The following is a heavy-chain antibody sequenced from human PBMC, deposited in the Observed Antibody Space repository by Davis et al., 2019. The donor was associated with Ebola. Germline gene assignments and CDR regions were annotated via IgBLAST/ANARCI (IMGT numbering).Heavy chain of an antibody. V-gene: IGHV3-23*03. Sequence: GESLKISCAASGFTFSSYAMSWVRQAPGKGLEWVSVIYSGGTTYYADSVKGRFTIPRDNAKNSLYLRMNSLRIEDTALYHCARVNAVTGYSRFDPWGQGTLVTVSS. D-gene: IGHD3-9*01. CDR3: ARVNAVTGYSRFDP. J-gene: IGHJ5*02. CDR2: IYSGGTT. CDR1: GFTFSSYA.